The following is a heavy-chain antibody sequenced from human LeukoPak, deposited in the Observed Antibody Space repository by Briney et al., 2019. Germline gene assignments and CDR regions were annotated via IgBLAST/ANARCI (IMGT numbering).Heavy chain of an antibody. D-gene: IGHD2-2*01. CDR3: ARGGGICSSTSCSDY. CDR1: GYTFTSYY. V-gene: IGHV1-46*01. Sequence: ASVKVSCKASGYTFTSYYMHWVRQAPGQGLEWMGIINPSGGSTSYAQKFQGRVTITADESTSTAYMELSSLRSEDTAVYYCARGGGICSSTSCSDYWGQGTLVTVSS. CDR2: INPSGGST. J-gene: IGHJ4*02.